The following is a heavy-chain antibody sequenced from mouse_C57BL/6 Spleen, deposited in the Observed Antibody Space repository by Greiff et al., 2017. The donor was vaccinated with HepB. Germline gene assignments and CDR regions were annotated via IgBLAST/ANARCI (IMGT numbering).Heavy chain of an antibody. Sequence: EVMLVESGGGLVQPKGSLKLSCAASGFSFNTYAMNWVRQAPGKGLEWVARIRSKSNNYAAYYAVSVKDRFTISTDDSESMLYLQMNTLKTEGTAMYYCVKHSDGSLGCWGHVTTLTVAS. CDR2: IRSKSNNYAA. CDR1: GFSFNTYA. V-gene: IGHV10-1*01. CDR3: VKHSDGSLGC. J-gene: IGHJ2*01. D-gene: IGHD2-3*01.